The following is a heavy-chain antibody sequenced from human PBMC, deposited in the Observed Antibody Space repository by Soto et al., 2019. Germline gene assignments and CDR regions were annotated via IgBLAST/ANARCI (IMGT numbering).Heavy chain of an antibody. Sequence: EVQLLESGGGLVQPGGSLRLSCAASGFTFSSYAMAWVRQAPGKGLEWVSTIRASGTSTYYADSVEGRFSISRDNSKNTLYLQRNSLRAADTAVYYCAKEWSDARTREKCGLVDYWGQGALVTVSS. D-gene: IGHD2-8*01. CDR1: GFTFSSYA. J-gene: IGHJ4*02. V-gene: IGHV3-23*01. CDR3: AKEWSDARTREKCGLVDY. CDR2: IRASGTST.